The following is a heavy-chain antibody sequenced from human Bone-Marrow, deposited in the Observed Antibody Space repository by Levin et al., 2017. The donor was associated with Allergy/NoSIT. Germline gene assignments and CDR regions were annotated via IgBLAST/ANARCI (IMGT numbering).Heavy chain of an antibody. CDR1: GFTFDDYA. J-gene: IGHJ2*01. CDR3: ARDGWVSGSIDVPLWYFDV. D-gene: IGHD6-13*01. CDR2: INWDSSDI. V-gene: IGHV3-9*01. Sequence: GGSLRLSCSASGFTFDDYAMHWVRHPPGRGLEWVSRINWDSSDIDYEASVKGRFTISRDNGKNFLYLEMNSLRPEDTALYYCARDGWVSGSIDVPLWYFDVWGRGTLVTVSS.